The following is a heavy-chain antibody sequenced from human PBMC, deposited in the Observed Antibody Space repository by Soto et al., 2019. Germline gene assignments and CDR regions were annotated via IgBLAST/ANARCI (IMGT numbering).Heavy chain of an antibody. CDR1: GGSISSSSYY. Sequence: SETLSLTCTVSGGSISSSSYYWGWIRQPPGKGLEWIGSIYYSGSTYYNPSLKSRATISVDTSKNQFSLKLSSVTAADTAVYYCAKQLVGYYYGSGSYYGRGHFEDYWGQGTLVTVSS. J-gene: IGHJ4*02. CDR2: IYYSGST. CDR3: AKQLVGYYYGSGSYYGRGHFEDY. D-gene: IGHD3-10*01. V-gene: IGHV4-39*01.